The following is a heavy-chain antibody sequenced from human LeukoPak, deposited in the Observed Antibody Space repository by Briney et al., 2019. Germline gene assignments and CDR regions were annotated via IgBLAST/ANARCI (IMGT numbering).Heavy chain of an antibody. CDR2: IYYSGST. CDR3: ARQGMTCSSTSCYSFDY. J-gene: IGHJ4*02. CDR1: GGSISSSSYY. Sequence: SETLSLTCTVSGGSISSSSYYWGWIRQPPGKGLEWIGSIYYSGSTYYNPSLKSRVTISVDTSKNQFSLKLSPVTAADTAVYYCARQGMTCSSTSCYSFDYWGQGTLVTVSS. V-gene: IGHV4-39*01. D-gene: IGHD2-2*02.